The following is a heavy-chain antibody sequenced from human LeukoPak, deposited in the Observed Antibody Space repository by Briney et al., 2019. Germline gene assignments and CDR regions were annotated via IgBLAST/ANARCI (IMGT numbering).Heavy chain of an antibody. CDR3: AKDRESGSYFDY. CDR1: GLTFSSYA. D-gene: IGHD1-26*01. CDR2: ISGSGDST. V-gene: IGHV3-23*01. J-gene: IGHJ4*02. Sequence: PGGSLRLSCAASGLTFSSYAMSWVRQAPGKGLEWISAISGSGDSTYYADSVKGRFTISKDNSKNTLYLQVNSLRAEDTAIYYCAKDRESGSYFDYWGQGTLVTVSS.